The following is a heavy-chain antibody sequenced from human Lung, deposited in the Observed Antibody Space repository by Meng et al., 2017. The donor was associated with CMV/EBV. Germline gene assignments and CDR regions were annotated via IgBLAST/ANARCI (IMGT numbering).Heavy chain of an antibody. CDR3: ATGSGDFDH. CDR1: GVSISGFY. D-gene: IGHD1-26*01. J-gene: IGHJ4*02. V-gene: IGHV4-4*07. Sequence: QVHLQESGPGLVKPSETLSLTCSVFGVSISGFYWSWIRQPAGKGLEWIGRIYINGDTNYNPSLKSRVTISKDTSKNQISLRLTSVTAADTAIYYCATGSGDFDHWGRGTLVTVSS. CDR2: IYINGDT.